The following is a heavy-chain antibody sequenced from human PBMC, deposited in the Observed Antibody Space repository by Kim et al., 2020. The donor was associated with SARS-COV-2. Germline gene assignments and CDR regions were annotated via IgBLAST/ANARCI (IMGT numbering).Heavy chain of an antibody. J-gene: IGHJ3*02. V-gene: IGHV1-24*01. D-gene: IGHD3-10*01. Sequence: ASVKVSCKVSGYTLTELSMHWVRQAPGKGLEWMGGFDPEDGETIYAQKFQGRVTMTEDTSTDTAYMELSSLRSEDTAVYYCATADGRWFGGNAFDIWGQGTMVTVSS. CDR3: ATADGRWFGGNAFDI. CDR1: GYTLTELS. CDR2: FDPEDGET.